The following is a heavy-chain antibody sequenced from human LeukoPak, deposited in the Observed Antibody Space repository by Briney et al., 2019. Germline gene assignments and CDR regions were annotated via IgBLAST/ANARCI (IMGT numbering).Heavy chain of an antibody. CDR3: ATSWGYLDY. CDR2: ISTSSSAI. D-gene: IGHD3-16*01. V-gene: IGHV3-11*04. Sequence: GRSLRLSCAASGFTFSDYYMSWIRQAPGKGLEWVSYISTSSSAIYYADSVKGRFTISRDNAKNSLYLQMNSLRAEDTAVYYCATSWGYLDYWGQGTLVTVSS. CDR1: GFTFSDYY. J-gene: IGHJ4*02.